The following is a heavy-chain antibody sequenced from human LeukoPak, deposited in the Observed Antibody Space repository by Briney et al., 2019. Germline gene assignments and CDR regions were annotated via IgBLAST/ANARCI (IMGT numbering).Heavy chain of an antibody. CDR1: GGSISSSSYY. CDR3: ATNKDGYNPAGFDP. V-gene: IGHV4-39*07. Sequence: PSETLSLTCTVSGGSISSSSYYWGWIRQPPGKGLEWIGSIYYSGSTYYNPSLKSRVTISVDTSKNQFSLKLSSVTAADTAVYYCATNKDGYNPAGFDPWGQGTLVTVSS. J-gene: IGHJ5*02. D-gene: IGHD5-24*01. CDR2: IYYSGST.